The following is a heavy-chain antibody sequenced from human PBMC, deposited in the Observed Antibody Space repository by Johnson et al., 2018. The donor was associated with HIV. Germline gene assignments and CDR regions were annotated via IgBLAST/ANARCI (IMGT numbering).Heavy chain of an antibody. CDR1: GFNVSSNY. V-gene: IGHV3-53*01. J-gene: IGHJ3*02. CDR3: TRVARGDSSGHDAFDI. Sequence: MQLVESGGGLIQPGGSLRLSCAASGFNVSSNYMSWVRQAPGKGLECISVIYSGGTTYYADSVKGRFTISRDNSKNTLYLQMNSLRAGDTAVYYCTRVARGDSSGHDAFDIWGQVTMVTVSS. CDR2: IYSGGTT. D-gene: IGHD3-22*01.